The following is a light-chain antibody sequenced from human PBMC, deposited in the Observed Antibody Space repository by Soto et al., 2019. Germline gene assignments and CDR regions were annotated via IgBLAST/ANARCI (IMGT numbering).Light chain of an antibody. Sequence: TVLTQSQGTLSVSPGERASLSCRASQSVSINLAWYQQKPGQAPRLLSYGASTRATGIPARFSGSGSGTEFTLSINSLQSEDFAVYYCQEYDNWPPEGTFGQGTKVEV. V-gene: IGKV3-15*01. J-gene: IGKJ1*01. CDR3: QEYDNWPPEGT. CDR1: QSVSIN. CDR2: GAS.